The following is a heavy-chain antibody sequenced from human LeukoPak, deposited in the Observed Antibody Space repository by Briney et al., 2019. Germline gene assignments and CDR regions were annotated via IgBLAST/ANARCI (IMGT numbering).Heavy chain of an antibody. V-gene: IGHV3-21*01. J-gene: IGHJ3*02. CDR2: ISSSSSYI. D-gene: IGHD3-22*01. CDR3: ARSHHYYDSSGPIKDDAFDI. Sequence: GGSLRLSCAASGFTFSSYSMNWVRQAPGKGLEWVSSISSSSSYIYYADSVKGRFTISRDNAKNSLYLQMNSLRAEDTAVYYCARSHHYYDSSGPIKDDAFDIWGQGTMVTVSS. CDR1: GFTFSSYS.